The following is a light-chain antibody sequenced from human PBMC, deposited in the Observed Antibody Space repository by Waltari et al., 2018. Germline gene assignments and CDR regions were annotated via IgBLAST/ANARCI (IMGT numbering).Light chain of an antibody. V-gene: IGLV2-14*03. Sequence: QSALTQPASVSGSPGQSITISCTGTSSDVGGYDYVSWYQQHPNKAPRLLIYDVNNRAAGVSDRFSGSKSGNTASLTISGLQAEDEADYYCSSYTSRNTLLFGGGTKVTAL. J-gene: IGLJ2*01. CDR3: SSYTSRNTLL. CDR2: DVN. CDR1: SSDVGGYDY.